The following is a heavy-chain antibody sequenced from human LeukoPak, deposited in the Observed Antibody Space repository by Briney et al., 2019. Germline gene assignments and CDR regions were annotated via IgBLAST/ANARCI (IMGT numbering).Heavy chain of an antibody. Sequence: SGPTLVNPTQTLTLTCTFSGFSLNTGGVAVGWIRQPPGKALEWLALIYWDDDKRYSTSLKSRLTITKDTSKNQVVLTMTNMDPVDTGTYYCAHGLRGDTTTWYCAFDIWGQGTMVTVSS. CDR3: AHGLRGDTTTWYCAFDI. CDR1: GFSLNTGGVA. CDR2: IYWDDDK. V-gene: IGHV2-5*02. D-gene: IGHD6-13*01. J-gene: IGHJ3*02.